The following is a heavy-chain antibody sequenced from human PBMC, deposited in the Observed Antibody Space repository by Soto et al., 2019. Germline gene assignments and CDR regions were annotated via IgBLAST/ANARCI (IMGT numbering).Heavy chain of an antibody. Sequence: QVQLVQSGAEVKKPGASVKVSCKASGYTFTSYEINWVRQATGQGFEWMGWMNPNSGNTAYAQKCQGRVTMTRNTSISTAYMELSSLRSEDTAVYYCATRGSGSLDAFDIWGQGTMVTVSS. CDR1: GYTFTSYE. D-gene: IGHD3-10*01. V-gene: IGHV1-8*01. CDR2: MNPNSGNT. J-gene: IGHJ3*02. CDR3: ATRGSGSLDAFDI.